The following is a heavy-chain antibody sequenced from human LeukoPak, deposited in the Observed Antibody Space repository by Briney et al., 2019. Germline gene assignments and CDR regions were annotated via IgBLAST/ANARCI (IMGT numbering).Heavy chain of an antibody. J-gene: IGHJ4*02. CDR1: GFTFSRYG. Sequence: GGSLRLSCAPSGFTFSRYGMSWVRQAPGKGLEWVSAITASAGRTYYADSVKGRFTISRDNSRNTLYLQMNSLRAEDTAVYYCAKEDYFGSTYFDYWGQGTLVTASS. V-gene: IGHV3-23*01. CDR3: AKEDYFGSTYFDY. D-gene: IGHD3-9*01. CDR2: ITASAGRT.